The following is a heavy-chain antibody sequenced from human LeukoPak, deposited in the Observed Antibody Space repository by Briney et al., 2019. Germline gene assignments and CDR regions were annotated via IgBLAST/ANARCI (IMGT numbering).Heavy chain of an antibody. CDR3: ARVTGMEYQRLYDALDI. CDR1: GYTFVGYY. CDR2: INPNSGGT. J-gene: IGHJ3*02. D-gene: IGHD2-2*01. V-gene: IGHV1-2*02. Sequence: ASVKVSCKASGYTFVGYYMHWVRQAPGQGLEWMGWINPNSGGTKYAQKFQGRVTMTRDTSISAAYMELSSLRSDDTAVYYCARVTGMEYQRLYDALDIWGQGTVVTVSS.